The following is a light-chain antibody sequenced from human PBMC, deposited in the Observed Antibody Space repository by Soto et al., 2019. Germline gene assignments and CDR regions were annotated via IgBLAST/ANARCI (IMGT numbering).Light chain of an antibody. CDR3: QQYYSTPPT. J-gene: IGKJ4*01. Sequence: DIVMTQSPDSLAVSLGERATINCKSSQSVLYSSNNKNYLAWYQQKPGQPPKLLIYWASTRESGVPDRFSGSGSETDVTLAISSLQAEDVAVYYCQQYYSTPPTFGGGTKVEIK. CDR1: QSVLYSSNNKNY. CDR2: WAS. V-gene: IGKV4-1*01.